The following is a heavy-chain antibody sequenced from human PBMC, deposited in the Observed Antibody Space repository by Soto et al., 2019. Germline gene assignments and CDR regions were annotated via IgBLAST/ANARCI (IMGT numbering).Heavy chain of an antibody. CDR2: INHNGST. Sequence: QVQLQQWGAGLLKPSETLSLTCAVYGGSFSGYYWSWIRQPPGKGLEWIGEINHNGSTNYNPSLKSRVTISVDTSKNQFSLKLSSVTAADTAVYYCARGRLLVVVVAATSNWFDPWGQGTLVTVSS. V-gene: IGHV4-34*01. D-gene: IGHD2-15*01. CDR3: ARGRLLVVVVAATSNWFDP. CDR1: GGSFSGYY. J-gene: IGHJ5*02.